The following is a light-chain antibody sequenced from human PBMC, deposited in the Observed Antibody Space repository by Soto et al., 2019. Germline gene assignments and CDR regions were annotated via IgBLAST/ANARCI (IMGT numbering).Light chain of an antibody. CDR1: QSISSY. CDR3: QQSYSTPS. V-gene: IGKV1-39*01. Sequence: DIQMTQSPSSLSASVGDRVTITCRASQSISSYLNWYQQKPGKAPKLLIYAASSLQSGVPSRFSGSGSGTDFTLTISSLQPEDFANYYWQQSYSTPSFGPGTKVDIK. J-gene: IGKJ3*01. CDR2: AAS.